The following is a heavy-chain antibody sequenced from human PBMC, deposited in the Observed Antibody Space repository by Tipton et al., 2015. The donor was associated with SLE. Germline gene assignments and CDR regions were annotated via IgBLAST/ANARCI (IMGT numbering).Heavy chain of an antibody. CDR1: GYSISSGYY. J-gene: IGHJ6*02. D-gene: IGHD4-17*01. V-gene: IGHV3-23*01. CDR3: ARQRRDGVDYGDNYYYYYGMDV. CDR2: ISGGGDYT. Sequence: GLVKPSETLSLTCTVSGYSISSGYYWGWVRQPPGKGLEWVSTISGGGDYTYYVDSVKGRFTISRDNSKSTLYLQMNSLRAEDTAVYYCARQRRDGVDYGDNYYYYYGMDVWGQGTTVTVSS.